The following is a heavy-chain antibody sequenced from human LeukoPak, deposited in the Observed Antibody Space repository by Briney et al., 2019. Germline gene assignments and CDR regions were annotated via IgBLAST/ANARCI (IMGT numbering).Heavy chain of an antibody. J-gene: IGHJ4*02. CDR1: GFTFSSYG. CDR3: AREITVTTTKGLGY. D-gene: IGHD4-17*01. Sequence: GGSLRLSCAASGFTFSSYGMHWVRQAPGKGLEWVAVIWYDGSNKYYADSVKGRFTISRDNSKNTLYLQMNSLRAEDTAVYYCAREITVTTTKGLGYWGQGTLVTVSS. V-gene: IGHV3-33*01. CDR2: IWYDGSNK.